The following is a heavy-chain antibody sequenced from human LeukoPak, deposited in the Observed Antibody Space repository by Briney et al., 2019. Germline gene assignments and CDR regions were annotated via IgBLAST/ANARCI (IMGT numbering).Heavy chain of an antibody. D-gene: IGHD4-23*01. Sequence: GGSLRLSCAASGFTFSSYAMYWVRQAPGKGLEWVATIRGSGGTTYYADSVKGRFTISRDNSKTTLYLQMNSLRAEDTAVYYCARDARDGYGGIPFDYWGQGTLVTVSS. CDR2: IRGSGGTT. V-gene: IGHV3-23*01. CDR1: GFTFSSYA. CDR3: ARDARDGYGGIPFDY. J-gene: IGHJ4*02.